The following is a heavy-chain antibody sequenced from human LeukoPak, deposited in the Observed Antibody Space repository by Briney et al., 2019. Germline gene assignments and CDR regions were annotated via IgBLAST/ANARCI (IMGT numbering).Heavy chain of an antibody. D-gene: IGHD6-19*01. CDR1: GFTLSSYW. CDR3: ASGGWRGDD. Sequence: GGSLRLSCAASGFTLSSYWMSWVRQAPGKGLEWVANIKQDGSEKYYVDSVKGRFTISRDSAKNSLYLQMNSLRAEDTAVYYCASGGWRGDDWGQGTLVTVSS. V-gene: IGHV3-7*01. J-gene: IGHJ4*02. CDR2: IKQDGSEK.